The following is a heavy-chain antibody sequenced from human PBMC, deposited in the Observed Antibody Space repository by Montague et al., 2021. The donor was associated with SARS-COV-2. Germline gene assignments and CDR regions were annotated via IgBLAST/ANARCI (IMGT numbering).Heavy chain of an antibody. J-gene: IGHJ6*02. CDR1: GFTFSSYS. D-gene: IGHD5-18*01. CDR3: ARDLGLVPAMVYYYYYGMDV. V-gene: IGHV3-48*02. Sequence: SRRLSLTASGFTFSSYSMNWVRQAPGKGLEWASYISSSSSTIYYADSVKGRFTISRDNAKNSLYLQMNSLRDEDTAVYYCARDLGLVPAMVYYYYYGMDVWGQGTTVTVSS. CDR2: ISSSSSTI.